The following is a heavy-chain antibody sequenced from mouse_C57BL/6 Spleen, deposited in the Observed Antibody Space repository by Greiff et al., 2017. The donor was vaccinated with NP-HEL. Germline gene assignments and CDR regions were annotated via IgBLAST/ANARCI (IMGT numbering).Heavy chain of an antibody. Sequence: QVQLQQSGAELVKPGASVKMSCKASGYTFTSYWITWVKQRPGQGLEWIGDIYPGSGSTNYNEKFKSKATLTVDTSSSTAYMQLSSLTSEDSAVYYCAREEVYYDYDGVAYWGQGTLVTVSA. V-gene: IGHV1-55*01. D-gene: IGHD2-4*01. CDR3: AREEVYYDYDGVAY. J-gene: IGHJ3*01. CDR2: IYPGSGST. CDR1: GYTFTSYW.